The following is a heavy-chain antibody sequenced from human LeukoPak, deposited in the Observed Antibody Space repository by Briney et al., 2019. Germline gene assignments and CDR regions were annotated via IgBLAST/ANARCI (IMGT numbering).Heavy chain of an antibody. CDR2: IYYSGST. V-gene: IGHV4-59*01. CDR1: GGSISSYY. D-gene: IGHD4-17*01. CDR3: ASGDYGDTTLGY. J-gene: IGHJ4*02. Sequence: SETLSLTCTVSGGSISSYYWSWIRQPPGKGLEWIGYIYYSGSTNYNPSLKSRVTISVDTSKNQFSLKLSSVTAADTAVYYCASGDYGDTTLGYWGQGTLVTVSS.